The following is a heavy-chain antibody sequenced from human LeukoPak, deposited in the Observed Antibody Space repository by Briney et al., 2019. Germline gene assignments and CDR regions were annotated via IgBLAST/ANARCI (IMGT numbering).Heavy chain of an antibody. Sequence: ASVKVSCKASGYTFTSYDINWVRQATGQGLEWMGWMNPNSGNTDYAQKFQGRVTITRNTSISTAYMELSSLRSEDTAVYYCARAFRDGYKLSYWGQGTLVTVSS. J-gene: IGHJ4*02. V-gene: IGHV1-8*03. CDR3: ARAFRDGYKLSY. CDR1: GYTFTSYD. CDR2: MNPNSGNT. D-gene: IGHD5-24*01.